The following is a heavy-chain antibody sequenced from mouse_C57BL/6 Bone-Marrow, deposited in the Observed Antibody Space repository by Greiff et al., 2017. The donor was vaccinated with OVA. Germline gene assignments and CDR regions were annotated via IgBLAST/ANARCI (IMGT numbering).Heavy chain of an antibody. Sequence: VKLVESGPGLVAPSQSLSITCTVSGFSLTSSGVSWVRQPPGKGLEWLGGIWRDGSTTYHSALISRLSISKDNSKSQVCLKLNSLRTDDTATYYGAKPYDYDYYAMDYWGQGTSVTVSS. J-gene: IGHJ4*01. CDR3: AKPYDYDYYAMDY. CDR2: IWRDGST. CDR1: GFSLTSSG. V-gene: IGHV2-3*01. D-gene: IGHD2-4*01.